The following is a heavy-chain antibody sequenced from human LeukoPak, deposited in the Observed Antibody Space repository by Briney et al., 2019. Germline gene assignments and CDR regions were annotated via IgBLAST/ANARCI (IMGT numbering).Heavy chain of an antibody. CDR1: GFTFSSYW. Sequence: PGGSLRLPCAASGFTFSSYWMSWVRQAPGKGLEWVANIKQDGSEKYYVDSVKGRFTISRDNAKNSLYLQMNSLRAEDTAVYYYARRAGAYSHPYDYWGQGTLVTVSS. D-gene: IGHD4/OR15-4a*01. CDR3: ARRAGAYSHPYDY. CDR2: IKQDGSEK. V-gene: IGHV3-7*01. J-gene: IGHJ4*02.